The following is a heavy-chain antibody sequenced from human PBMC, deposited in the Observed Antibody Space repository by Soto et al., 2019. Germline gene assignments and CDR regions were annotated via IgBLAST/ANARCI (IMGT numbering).Heavy chain of an antibody. CDR2: FSGPFNTI. J-gene: IGHJ4*02. D-gene: IGHD3-22*01. V-gene: IGHV3-48*02. CDR1: GFSIGTHR. CDR3: VRGRPDSSGYVFFDY. Sequence: EVQLVESGGGLVQPGGSLRLSCAASGFSIGTHRMNWVRQAPGKGLEWVSYFSGPFNTISYADSVKGRFTISRDKAENSLYLQMNSLRDEDTAVYYCVRGRPDSSGYVFFDYWGQGTLVTVSS.